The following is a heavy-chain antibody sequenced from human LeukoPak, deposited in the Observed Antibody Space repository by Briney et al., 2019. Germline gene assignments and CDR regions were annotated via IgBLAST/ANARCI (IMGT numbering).Heavy chain of an antibody. CDR1: GFTFSSYA. Sequence: GGSLRLSCAASGFTFSSYAMSWVRQAPGKGLEWVSAISGSGGSTYYADSVKGRFTISRDNSKNTLYVQMNSLRAEDTAVYYCARRARDCSGGSCPFNAFDIWGQGTMVTVSS. D-gene: IGHD2-15*01. CDR2: ISGSGGST. V-gene: IGHV3-23*01. CDR3: ARRARDCSGGSCPFNAFDI. J-gene: IGHJ3*02.